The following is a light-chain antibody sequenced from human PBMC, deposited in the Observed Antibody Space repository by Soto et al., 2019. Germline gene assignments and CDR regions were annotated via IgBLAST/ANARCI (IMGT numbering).Light chain of an antibody. CDR1: QSVSSY. Sequence: EIVMTQSPATLSVSPGERATLSCRASQSVSSYLAWYQQKPGQAPRLLIFGASNRATGIPDRFSGSGSGTDFTLTISRLEPEDSAVYYCQQYGSSPPYWTFGQGTRWIS. V-gene: IGKV3-20*01. CDR2: GAS. CDR3: QQYGSSPPYWT. J-gene: IGKJ1*01.